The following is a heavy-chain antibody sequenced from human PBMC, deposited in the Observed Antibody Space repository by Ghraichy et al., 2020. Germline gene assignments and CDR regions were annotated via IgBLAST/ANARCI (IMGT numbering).Heavy chain of an antibody. D-gene: IGHD3-16*01. CDR1: GYSFTSSW. J-gene: IGHJ6*02. Sequence: GESLNISCKGYGYSFTSSWIGWVRQMPGKGLEWMGIIYPGDSDTRYSPSFQGQVTISADKSISTAYLQWSSLKASDTAMYYCARALGASSLIYYYAMDVWGQGTTVTVSS. CDR2: IYPGDSDT. V-gene: IGHV5-51*01. CDR3: ARALGASSLIYYYAMDV.